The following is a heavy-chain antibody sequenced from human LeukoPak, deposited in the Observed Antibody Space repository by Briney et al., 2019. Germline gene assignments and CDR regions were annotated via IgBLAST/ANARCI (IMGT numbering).Heavy chain of an antibody. V-gene: IGHV1-2*02. CDR3: ARDRCSGGSCYFL. CDR1: GYTFTGYY. CDR2: INPNSGGT. J-gene: IGHJ4*02. D-gene: IGHD2-15*01. Sequence: ASVKVSCKASGYTFTGYYMHWVRQAPGQGLEWMGWINPNSGGTNYAQKFQGRVTMTRDTSISTAYMELSRLRSDDTAVYYCARDRCSGGSCYFLWGQGTLVTVSS.